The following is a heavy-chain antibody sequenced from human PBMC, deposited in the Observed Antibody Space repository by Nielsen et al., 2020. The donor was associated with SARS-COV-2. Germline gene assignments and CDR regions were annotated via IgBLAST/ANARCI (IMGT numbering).Heavy chain of an antibody. Sequence: GESLKISCAASGFTFSNAWMSWVRQAPGKGLEWVGRIKSKTDGGTTDYAAPVKGRFTISRDDSKNTLYLQMNSLKTEDTAVYYCTTKSLGPDVDYWGQGTLVTVSS. CDR1: GFTFSNAW. CDR3: TTKSLGPDVDY. V-gene: IGHV3-15*01. CDR2: IKSKTDGGTT. J-gene: IGHJ4*02. D-gene: IGHD7-27*01.